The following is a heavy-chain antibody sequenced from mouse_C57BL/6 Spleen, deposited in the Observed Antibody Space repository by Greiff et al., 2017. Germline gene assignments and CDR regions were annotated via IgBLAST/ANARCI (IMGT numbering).Heavy chain of an antibody. D-gene: IGHD2-5*01. Sequence: QVQLQQPGAELVKPGASVKMSCKASGYTFTSYWITWVKQRPGQGLEWIGDIYPGSGSTNYNEKFKSKATLTVDTSSSTAHMQLSGLTSEDSAVYYCARGYYSNYGYFDVWGTGTTVTVSA. J-gene: IGHJ1*03. CDR3: ARGYYSNYGYFDV. CDR2: IYPGSGST. CDR1: GYTFTSYW. V-gene: IGHV1-55*01.